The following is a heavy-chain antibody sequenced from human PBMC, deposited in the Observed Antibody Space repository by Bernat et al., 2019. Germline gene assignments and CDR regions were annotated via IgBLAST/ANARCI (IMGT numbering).Heavy chain of an antibody. CDR1: GFTFSSYD. D-gene: IGHD2-15*01. V-gene: IGHV3-23*04. Sequence: EGKRGEEGGGLVQPGGERRLSGAGEGFTFSSYDMIGGRQARGKGREWVSGISGGGDRTYDADSVKGRFTISRDNSKNTLSLQMNSLRAEDTAVYYCAKILSQVDYYWYGADVWGQGTTVTVSS. CDR3: AKILSQVDYYWYGADV. J-gene: IGHJ6*02. CDR2: ISGGGDRT.